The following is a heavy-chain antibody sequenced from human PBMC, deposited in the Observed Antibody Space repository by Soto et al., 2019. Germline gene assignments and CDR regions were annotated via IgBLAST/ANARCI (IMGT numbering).Heavy chain of an antibody. Sequence: PSETLSLTCTVSGGSISSYYWSWIRQPPGKGLEWIGYIYYSGSTNYNPSLKSRVTISVDTSKNQFSLKLSSVTAADTAVYYCARVTAYSSSSVWFDPWGQGTLVTVSS. V-gene: IGHV4-59*01. D-gene: IGHD6-6*01. CDR2: IYYSGST. CDR3: ARVTAYSSSSVWFDP. J-gene: IGHJ5*02. CDR1: GGSISSYY.